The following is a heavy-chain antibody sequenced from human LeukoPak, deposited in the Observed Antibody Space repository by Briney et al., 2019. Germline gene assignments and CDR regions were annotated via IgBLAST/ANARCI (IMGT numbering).Heavy chain of an antibody. Sequence: QPGGSLRLSCAASGFTFSNSAMSWVRQAPGKGLEWVSTLSGSGITTYYADSVKGRFTISRDNSKNTLYLQMNSLRAEDTAVYYCAKQWVVRDSGARITPLLLFDYWGQGSLVTVSS. CDR3: AKQWVVRDSGARITPLLLFDY. CDR1: GFTFSNSA. CDR2: LSGSGITT. J-gene: IGHJ4*02. V-gene: IGHV3-23*01. D-gene: IGHD3-10*01.